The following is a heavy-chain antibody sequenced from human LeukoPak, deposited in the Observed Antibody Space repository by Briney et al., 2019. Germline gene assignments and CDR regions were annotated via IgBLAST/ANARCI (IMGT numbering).Heavy chain of an antibody. CDR2: ISPNSGGP. Sequence: GASVKVSCKASGYNFTGYYMHWVRQAPGQGLEWMGWISPNSGGPTYAHKFQGRVTMTRDTSITTAYMELTSLRSDDTAVYYCARDPAIYYESDYYFDNWGQGTLVTVSS. J-gene: IGHJ4*02. CDR1: GYNFTGYY. CDR3: ARDPAIYYESDYYFDN. V-gene: IGHV1-2*07. D-gene: IGHD3-22*01.